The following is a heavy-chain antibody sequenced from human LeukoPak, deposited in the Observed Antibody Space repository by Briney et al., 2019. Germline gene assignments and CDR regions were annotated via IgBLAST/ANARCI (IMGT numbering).Heavy chain of an antibody. CDR3: ARDAKYYYGSRTYFFFEY. CDR1: GGSISSHNYY. J-gene: IGHJ4*02. D-gene: IGHD3-10*01. CDR2: INYSGSTGRT. V-gene: IGHV4-39*07. Sequence: PSETLSLTCTVSGGSISSHNYYWGWIRQPPGKGLEWIGSINYSGSTGRTYYNPSLKSRLTILGDTSKNQFSLKLSSVTAADTAIYYCARDAKYYYGSRTYFFFEYWGQGTLLTVSS.